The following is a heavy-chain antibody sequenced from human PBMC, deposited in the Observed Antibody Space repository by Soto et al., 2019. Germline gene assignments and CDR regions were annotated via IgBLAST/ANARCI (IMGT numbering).Heavy chain of an antibody. V-gene: IGHV3-30-3*01. CDR3: ARDRVAARRIITRIVDY. J-gene: IGHJ4*02. Sequence: PGGSLRLSCAASGFTFSSYAMHWVRQAPGKGLEWVAVISYDGSNKYYADSVKGRFTISRDNSKNTLYLQMNSLRAEDTAVYYCARDRVAARRIITRIVDYWGQGTLVTVSS. CDR2: ISYDGSNK. D-gene: IGHD6-6*01. CDR1: GFTFSSYA.